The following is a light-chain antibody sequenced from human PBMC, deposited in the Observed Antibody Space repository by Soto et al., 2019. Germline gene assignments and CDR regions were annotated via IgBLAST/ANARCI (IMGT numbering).Light chain of an antibody. Sequence: QSALTQPASVSGSPGQSITISCTGTSSDVGYYNYVSWYRQHPGKAPRLMIYEVNNRPSGDSNRFSGSKSGNTASLTISGLQAEDEADYYCSSCTSSSTLLYVFGTGTKVTVL. CDR3: SSCTSSSTLLYV. J-gene: IGLJ1*01. V-gene: IGLV2-14*01. CDR2: EVN. CDR1: SSDVGYYNY.